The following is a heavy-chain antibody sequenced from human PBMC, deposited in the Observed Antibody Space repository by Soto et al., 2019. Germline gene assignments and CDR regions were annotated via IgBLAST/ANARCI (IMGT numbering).Heavy chain of an antibody. V-gene: IGHV1-18*04. Sequence: GASVKVSCKASGYTFTSYGISWVRQAPGQGLEWMGWISAYNGNTNYAQKLQGRVTMTTDTSTSTAYMELRSPRSDDTAVYYCAREGRTIFGVSGAFDIWGQGTMVTVSS. CDR1: GYTFTSYG. J-gene: IGHJ3*02. CDR3: AREGRTIFGVSGAFDI. CDR2: ISAYNGNT. D-gene: IGHD3-3*01.